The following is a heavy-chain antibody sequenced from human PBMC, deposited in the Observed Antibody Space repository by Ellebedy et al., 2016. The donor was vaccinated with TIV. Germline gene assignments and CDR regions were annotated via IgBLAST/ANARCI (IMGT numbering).Heavy chain of an antibody. CDR3: ARDLSRIAVAVD. D-gene: IGHD6-19*01. CDR2: ISAHNGNT. V-gene: IGHV1-18*04. Sequence: AASVKVSCKTSGYTFTSYGISWVRQAPGQGLEWMGWISAHNGNTNYAQRLQGRVTMTTDTSTSTAYMELRSLRSDDTAVYYCARDLSRIAVAVDWGQGTLVTVSS. CDR1: GYTFTSYG. J-gene: IGHJ4*02.